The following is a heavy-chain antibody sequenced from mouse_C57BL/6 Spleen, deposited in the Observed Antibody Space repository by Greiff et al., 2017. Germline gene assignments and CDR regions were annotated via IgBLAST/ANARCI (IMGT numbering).Heavy chain of an antibody. J-gene: IGHJ4*01. D-gene: IGHD2-10*01. Sequence: QVHVKQPGAELVRPGSSVKLSCKASGYTFTSYWMHWVKQRPIQGLEWIGNIDPSDSETHYNQKFKDKATLTVDKSSSTAYMQLSSLTSEDSAVYFCATSESTPYSMDYWGQGTSVTVSS. CDR3: ATSESTPYSMDY. V-gene: IGHV1-52*01. CDR1: GYTFTSYW. CDR2: IDPSDSET.